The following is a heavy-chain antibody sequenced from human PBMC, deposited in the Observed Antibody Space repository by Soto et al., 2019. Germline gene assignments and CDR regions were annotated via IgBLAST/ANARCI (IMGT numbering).Heavy chain of an antibody. D-gene: IGHD3-10*01. J-gene: IGHJ5*02. CDR2: IYYSGRT. CDR1: GYSISSSNW. CDR3: ARVRYYYGSGTYYGWLDP. Sequence: SETLSLTCAVSGYSISSSNWWGWFLQPPGKGLEWIGYIYYSGRTYYNPSLKSRVTISVDTSKKQFALKLTSVTAADTAVYYCARVRYYYGSGTYYGWLDPWGQGTLVTVSS. V-gene: IGHV4-28*03.